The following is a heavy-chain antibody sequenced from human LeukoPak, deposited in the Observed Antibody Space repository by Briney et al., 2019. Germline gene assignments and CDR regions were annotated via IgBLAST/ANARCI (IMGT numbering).Heavy chain of an antibody. CDR1: GFTFSYYS. V-gene: IGHV3-48*01. Sequence: AGGSLRLSCAASGFTFSYYSMNWVRQAPGKGLEWVSYISSSSSTIYYADSVKGRFTISRDNAKNSLYLQMNSLRAKDTAVYFCVRDRRDGYNLLDYWGQGTLVTVSS. CDR3: VRDRRDGYNLLDY. D-gene: IGHD5-24*01. CDR2: ISSSSSTI. J-gene: IGHJ4*02.